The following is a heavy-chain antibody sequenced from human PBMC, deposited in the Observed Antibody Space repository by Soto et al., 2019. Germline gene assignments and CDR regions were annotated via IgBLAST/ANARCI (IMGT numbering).Heavy chain of an antibody. V-gene: IGHV1-18*01. D-gene: IGHD3-22*01. J-gene: IGHJ3*02. CDR3: ARTSIEESDAFDI. CDR1: GYTFTSYG. Sequence: GASEKVSCKASGYTFTSYGIRWMRHAPGQGLEWMGWISDYNGNKKKEQKIQGRVTMTTDTSTTTDYIELRSMRSEHTAVYYCARTSIEESDAFDIWGQGTMVTVSS. CDR2: ISDYNGNK.